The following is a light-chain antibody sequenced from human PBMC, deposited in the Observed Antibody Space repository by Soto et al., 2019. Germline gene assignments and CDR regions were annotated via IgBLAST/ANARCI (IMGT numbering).Light chain of an antibody. CDR3: QQRSNSPWT. CDR1: QTISGS. J-gene: IGKJ1*01. CDR2: GAS. V-gene: IGKV3-15*01. Sequence: EIVLTQSPGTLSVSPGESATLSCRASQTISGSLAWYQQKPGLSPRLLIYGASTRDTGIPARFSGSGSGTEFTLTISSLQSEDFAVYYCQQRSNSPWTFGQGTKV.